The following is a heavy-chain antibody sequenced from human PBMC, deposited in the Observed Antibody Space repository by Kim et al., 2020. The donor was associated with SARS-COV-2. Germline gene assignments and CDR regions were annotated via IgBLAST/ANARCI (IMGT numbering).Heavy chain of an antibody. CDR1: GYTFTSYA. J-gene: IGHJ4*02. V-gene: IGHV7-4-1*02. Sequence: ASVKVSCKASGYTFTSYAMNWVRQAPGQGLEWMGWINTNTGNPTYAQGFTGRFVFSLDTSVSTAYLQISSLKAEDTAVYYCARDWLLGIAAAGNIDYWGQGTLVTVSS. D-gene: IGHD6-13*01. CDR2: INTNTGNP. CDR3: ARDWLLGIAAAGNIDY.